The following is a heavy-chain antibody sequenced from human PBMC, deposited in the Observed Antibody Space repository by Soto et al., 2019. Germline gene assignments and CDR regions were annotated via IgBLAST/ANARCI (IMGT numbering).Heavy chain of an antibody. J-gene: IGHJ6*02. CDR2: ITTGSNT. V-gene: IGHV3-66*01. CDR3: ARVDYYSYRQHYYGMDV. D-gene: IGHD5-18*01. CDR1: GFTVSRNY. Sequence: PGGSLRLSCAASGFTVSRNYMSWVRQAPGKGLEWVSVITTGSNTYYADSVKGRFTISRDNSKNTLYLQMNSLRAEDTSVYYCARVDYYSYRQHYYGMDVWGQGTTVTSP.